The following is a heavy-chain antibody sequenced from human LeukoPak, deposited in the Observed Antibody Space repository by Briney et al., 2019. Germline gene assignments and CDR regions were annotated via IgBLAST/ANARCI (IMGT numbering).Heavy chain of an antibody. J-gene: IGHJ1*01. D-gene: IGHD2-2*01. CDR3: ARAKFTPALYFQH. CDR1: GFTFDDYA. Sequence: PGGSLRLSCAASGFTFDDYAMHWVRQAPGKGLEWVSYISSSSSTIYYADSVKGRFTISRDNAKNSLYLQMNSLRAEDTAVYYCARAKFTPALYFQHWGQGTLVTVSS. V-gene: IGHV3-48*01. CDR2: ISSSSSTI.